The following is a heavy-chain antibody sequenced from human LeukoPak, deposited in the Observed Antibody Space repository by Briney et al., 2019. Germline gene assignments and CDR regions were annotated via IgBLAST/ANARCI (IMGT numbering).Heavy chain of an antibody. CDR2: IGTIGDT. CDR3: ARELRTAAGFDAFDI. Sequence: GGSLRLSCAASGFAFSNGDMHCVRQATGKGPEWVSAIGTIGDTYYSDSVKGRFTISRENAKNSLYLQKNSLGAGDTAVYYCARELRTAAGFDAFDIWGQGTLVTVSS. CDR1: GFAFSNGD. D-gene: IGHD6-13*01. J-gene: IGHJ3*02. V-gene: IGHV3-13*04.